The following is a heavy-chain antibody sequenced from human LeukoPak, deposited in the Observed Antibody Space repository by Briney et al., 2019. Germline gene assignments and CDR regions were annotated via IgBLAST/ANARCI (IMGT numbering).Heavy chain of an antibody. CDR1: GGTFTSYA. Sequence: SVKVSCKASGGTFTSYAISWVRQAPGQGLEWMGGIIPIFGTANYAQKFQGRVTITTDESTSTAYMELSSLRSEDTAVYYCAGTVVIRYYYYYYMDVWGKGTTVTVSS. CDR3: AGTVVIRYYYYYYMDV. J-gene: IGHJ6*03. V-gene: IGHV1-69*05. D-gene: IGHD3-22*01. CDR2: IIPIFGTA.